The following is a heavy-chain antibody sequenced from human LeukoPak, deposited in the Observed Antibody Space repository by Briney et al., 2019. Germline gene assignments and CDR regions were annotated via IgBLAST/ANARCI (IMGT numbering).Heavy chain of an antibody. V-gene: IGHV3-48*03. CDR1: GFTFSSYE. J-gene: IGHJ5*02. Sequence: GGSLRLSCAASGFTFSSYEMNWVRQAPGKGLEWVSYISSSGGTIYYADSVEGRFTISRDNAKNSLYLQMNSLRAEDTAVYYCARDWATAIPVRAFDPWGQGTLVTVSS. D-gene: IGHD2-2*02. CDR3: ARDWATAIPVRAFDP. CDR2: ISSSGGTI.